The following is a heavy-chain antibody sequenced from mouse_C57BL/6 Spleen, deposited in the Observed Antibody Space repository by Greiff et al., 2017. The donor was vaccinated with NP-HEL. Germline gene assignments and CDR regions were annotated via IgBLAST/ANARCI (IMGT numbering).Heavy chain of an antibody. J-gene: IGHJ2*01. Sequence: VQLQQPGAELVKPGASVKLSCKASGYTFTSYWMQWVKQRPGQGLEWIGEIDPSDSYTNYNQKFKGKATLTVDTSSSTAYMQLSSLTSEDSAVYYCARSRWLLYYFDYWGQGTTLTVSS. V-gene: IGHV1-50*01. CDR3: ARSRWLLYYFDY. D-gene: IGHD2-3*01. CDR2: IDPSDSYT. CDR1: GYTFTSYW.